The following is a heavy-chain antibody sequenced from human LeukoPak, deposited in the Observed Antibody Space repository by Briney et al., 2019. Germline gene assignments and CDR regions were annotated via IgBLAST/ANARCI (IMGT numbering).Heavy chain of an antibody. CDR1: GFTFSSYS. V-gene: IGHV3-21*01. CDR2: ISSSSSYI. D-gene: IGHD6-13*01. Sequence: GGPLRLSCAASGFTFSSYSMNWVRQAPGKGLEWVSSISSSSSYIYYADSVKGRFTISRDNAKNSLYLQMNSLRAEDTAVYYCAGGSAAGTPDYWGQGTLVTVSS. CDR3: AGGSAAGTPDY. J-gene: IGHJ4*02.